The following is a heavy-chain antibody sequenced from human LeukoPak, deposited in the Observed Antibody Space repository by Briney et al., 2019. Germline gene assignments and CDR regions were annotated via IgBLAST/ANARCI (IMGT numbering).Heavy chain of an antibody. D-gene: IGHD1-7*01. CDR1: GYTLTSYD. CDR3: ARGLNNWNFPYFDY. CDR2: MNPNSGNT. V-gene: IGHV1-8*03. Sequence: ASVKVSCKASGYTLTSYDSNWVRQATGQGLEGMGWMNPNSGNTGYAQKFHGRVTITRNTSISTAYMELSSLRSEDTAVYYCARGLNNWNFPYFDYWGQGTLVTVSS. J-gene: IGHJ4*02.